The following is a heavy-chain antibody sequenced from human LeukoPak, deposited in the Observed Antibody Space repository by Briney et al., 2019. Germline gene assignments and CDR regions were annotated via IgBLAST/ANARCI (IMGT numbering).Heavy chain of an antibody. J-gene: IGHJ3*02. Sequence: SETLSLTCTVSGGSIAGTSFYWSWIRQPAGKGLEWIGRIYTSGSTNYNPSLKSRVTISLDTSKNQFSLKLSSVTAADTAVYYCARLIWFGSAFDIWGQETMVTVSS. CDR2: IYTSGST. CDR1: GGSIAGTSFY. V-gene: IGHV4-61*02. CDR3: ARLIWFGSAFDI. D-gene: IGHD3-10*01.